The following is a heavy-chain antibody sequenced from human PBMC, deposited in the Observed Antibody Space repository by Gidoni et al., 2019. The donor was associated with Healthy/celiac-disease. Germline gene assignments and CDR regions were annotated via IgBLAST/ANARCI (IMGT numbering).Heavy chain of an antibody. V-gene: IGHV2-5*01. D-gene: IGHD3-3*01. CDR3: ARSYDFWSGLDY. CDR1: GFSLSTSGVG. CDR2: IYWNDDK. J-gene: IGHJ4*02. Sequence: QLTLKESGPTLVKPTQTLTLTCTFSGFSLSTSGVGVGWIRQPPGKALEWLALIYWNDDKRYSPSLKSRLTITKDTSKNQVVLTMTNMDPVDTATYYCARSYDFWSGLDYWGQGTLVTVSS.